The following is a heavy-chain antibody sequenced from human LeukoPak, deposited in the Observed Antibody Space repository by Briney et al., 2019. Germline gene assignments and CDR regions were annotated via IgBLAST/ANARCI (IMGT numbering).Heavy chain of an antibody. Sequence: PSETLSLTCAVYGGSFSGYYWSWIRQPPGKGLEWIGEINHSGSTNYNPSLKSRVTISVDTSKNQSSLKLSSVTAADTAVYYCAGDRTLSGSHGWFDPWGQGTLVTVSS. D-gene: IGHD1-26*01. V-gene: IGHV4-34*01. CDR3: AGDRTLSGSHGWFDP. CDR2: INHSGST. CDR1: GGSFSGYY. J-gene: IGHJ5*02.